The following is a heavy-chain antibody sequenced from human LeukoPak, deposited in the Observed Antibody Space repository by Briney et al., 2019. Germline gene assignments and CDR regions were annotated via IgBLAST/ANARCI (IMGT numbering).Heavy chain of an antibody. CDR3: ARETAVGGNFDY. Sequence: GRSLRLSCAASGFTFSTYAIHWVRQAPGKGLEWVAVITYDGSSKYYADSVKGRITISRDNSKNMVYLQMNSLRAEDTALYYCARETAVGGNFDYWGQGSLVTVSS. D-gene: IGHD1-26*01. CDR2: ITYDGSSK. J-gene: IGHJ4*02. V-gene: IGHV3-30-3*01. CDR1: GFTFSTYA.